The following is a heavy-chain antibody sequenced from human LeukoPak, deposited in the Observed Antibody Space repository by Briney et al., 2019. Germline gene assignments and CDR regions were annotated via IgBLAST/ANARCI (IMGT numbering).Heavy chain of an antibody. CDR1: GGSISSDF. CDR2: IYSSGST. CDR3: ARVFASGGYWYYMDV. J-gene: IGHJ6*03. Sequence: SETLSLTCTVSGGSISSDFWNWIRQPAGKGLEWIGRIYSSGSTKYNPSLESRVTMSIDTSKNQFSLKLTSVTAADTAVYYCARVFASGGYWYYMDVWGKGTTVTVSS. D-gene: IGHD3-3*01. V-gene: IGHV4-4*07.